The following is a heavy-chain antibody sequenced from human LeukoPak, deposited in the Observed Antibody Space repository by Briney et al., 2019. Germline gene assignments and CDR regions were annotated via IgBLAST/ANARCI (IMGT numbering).Heavy chain of an antibody. D-gene: IGHD2-2*01. Sequence: ASVKVSCKASGYTFTGYYMHWVRQAPGQGLEWMGWINPNSGGTNYAQKFQGRVTMTRDTSISTAYMELSRLRSDDTAVYYCARGSLSSSTSCYLWGQGTLVTVSS. J-gene: IGHJ4*02. V-gene: IGHV1-2*02. CDR3: ARGSLSSSTSCYL. CDR1: GYTFTGYY. CDR2: INPNSGGT.